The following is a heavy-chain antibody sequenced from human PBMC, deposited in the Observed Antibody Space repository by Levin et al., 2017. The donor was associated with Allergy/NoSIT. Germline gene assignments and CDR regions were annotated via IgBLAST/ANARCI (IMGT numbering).Heavy chain of an antibody. CDR3: AKGVRYFDWTIDRGHNWFDP. CDR2: ISYDGSNK. J-gene: IGHJ5*02. Sequence: SCAASGFTFSSYGMHWVRQAPGKGLEWVAVISYDGSNKYYADSVKGRFTISRDNSKNTLYLQMNSLRAEDTAVYYCAKGVRYFDWTIDRGHNWFDPWGQGTLVTVSS. CDR1: GFTFSSYG. D-gene: IGHD3-9*01. V-gene: IGHV3-30*18.